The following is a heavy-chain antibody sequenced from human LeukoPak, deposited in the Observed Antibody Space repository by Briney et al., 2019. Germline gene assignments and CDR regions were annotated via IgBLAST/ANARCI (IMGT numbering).Heavy chain of an antibody. Sequence: PGGSLRLSCAASGFIFSSYWMSWVRQAPGKGLEWVANINQAGSEKYYVDSVKGRFTISRDNAKNSLFLQMNSLRAEDTAVYFCASVVVGVTNRFDPWGQGTLVIVSS. D-gene: IGHD2-15*01. CDR2: INQAGSEK. J-gene: IGHJ5*02. CDR3: ASVVVGVTNRFDP. CDR1: GFIFSSYW. V-gene: IGHV3-7*05.